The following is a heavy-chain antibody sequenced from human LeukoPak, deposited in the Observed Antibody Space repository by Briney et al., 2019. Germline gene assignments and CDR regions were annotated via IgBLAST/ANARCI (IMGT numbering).Heavy chain of an antibody. V-gene: IGHV4-61*01. D-gene: IGHD3-10*01. CDR1: GDSVSSSNYY. CDR3: AREGYGSGFDP. J-gene: IGHJ5*02. CDR2: IYYGGNT. Sequence: PSETLSLTCAVSGDSVSSSNYYWSWIRQPPGKGLEWIGYIYYGGNTYYNPSLKSRVTISVDRSKNQFSLKLSSVTAADTAVYYCAREGYGSGFDPWGQGTLVTVSS.